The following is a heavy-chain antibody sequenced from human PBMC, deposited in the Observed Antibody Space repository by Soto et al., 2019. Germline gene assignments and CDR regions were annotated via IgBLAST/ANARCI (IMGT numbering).Heavy chain of an antibody. Sequence: ASVKVSCKSSGGTFSSYAISWVRQAPGQGLEWMGGVIPVFGLATYAQKVQGRVTITADKSTNTAYMEVSSLRSEDTAVYYCARGKSYYGSGKGIYDYYSLDVWGQGTTVTDSS. V-gene: IGHV1-69*10. CDR2: VIPVFGLA. J-gene: IGHJ6*02. D-gene: IGHD3-10*01. CDR1: GGTFSSYA. CDR3: ARGKSYYGSGKGIYDYYSLDV.